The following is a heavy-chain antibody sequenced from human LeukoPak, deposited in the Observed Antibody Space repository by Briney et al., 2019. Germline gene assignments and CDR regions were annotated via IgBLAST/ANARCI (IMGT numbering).Heavy chain of an antibody. CDR1: GFTFSSYA. CDR3: AKSSTSCYDCAEYFQH. J-gene: IGHJ1*01. V-gene: IGHV3-23*01. CDR2: ISGSGGST. Sequence: PGGSLRLSCAASGFTFSSYAVSWVRQAPGKGLEWVSAISGSGGSTYYADSVKGRFTISRDNSKNTLYLQMNSLRAEDTAVYYCAKSSTSCYDCAEYFQHWGQGTLVTVSS. D-gene: IGHD2-2*01.